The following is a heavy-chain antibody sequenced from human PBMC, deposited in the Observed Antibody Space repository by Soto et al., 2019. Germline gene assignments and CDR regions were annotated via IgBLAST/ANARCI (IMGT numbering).Heavy chain of an antibody. CDR1: GFTFSSYG. CDR3: EKDDHTKARYYYSAMDV. CDR2: ISYDGSNK. J-gene: IGHJ6*02. V-gene: IGHV3-30*18. Sequence: QPGGSLRLSCAASGFTFSSYGMHWVRQAPGKGLEWVAVISYDGSNKYYAESVKGRFTISRDNSKNTLYLQMNSLRAEDTAVYYCEKDDHTKARYYYSAMDVWGQGTTVTVSS.